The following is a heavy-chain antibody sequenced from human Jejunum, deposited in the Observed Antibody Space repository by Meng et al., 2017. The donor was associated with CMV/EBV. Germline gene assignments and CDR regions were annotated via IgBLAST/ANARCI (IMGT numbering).Heavy chain of an antibody. V-gene: IGHV3-23*01. CDR2: ITTTGSYS. Sequence: GFIFSASDMSWVRQAPGKGLEWVSTITTTGSYSYYADSVKGRFTMSRDNSKNTLYLQMHSLRGEDTALYYCARPTGSGSLTWFDPWDQGTLVTVSS. CDR3: ARPTGSGSLTWFDP. CDR1: GFIFSASD. D-gene: IGHD2-15*01. J-gene: IGHJ5*02.